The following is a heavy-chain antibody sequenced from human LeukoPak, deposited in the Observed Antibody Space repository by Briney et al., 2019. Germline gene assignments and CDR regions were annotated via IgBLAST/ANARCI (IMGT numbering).Heavy chain of an antibody. V-gene: IGHV5-51*01. CDR1: GYSSTNYW. CDR2: IYPGDSDT. Sequence: GESLKISCKGSGYSSTNYWIGWVRQMPGKGLEWMGIIYPGDSDTRYSPSFQGQVTVSADKSISTAYLQWSSLKASDTAMYYCARHQSDFWSGRSYYYYGVDVWGQGTTVTVSS. J-gene: IGHJ6*02. CDR3: ARHQSDFWSGRSYYYYGVDV. D-gene: IGHD3-3*01.